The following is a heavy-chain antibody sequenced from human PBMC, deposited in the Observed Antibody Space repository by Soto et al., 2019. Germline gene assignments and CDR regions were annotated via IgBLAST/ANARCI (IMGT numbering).Heavy chain of an antibody. Sequence: GGSLRLSCAASGFTFSSYSMNWVRQAPGKGLEWVSSISSSSSYIYYADSVKGRFTISRDNAKNSLYLQMNSLRAEDTAVYYCARARSPDSSGYLDAFDIWGQGTMVTV. CDR1: GFTFSSYS. V-gene: IGHV3-21*01. CDR3: ARARSPDSSGYLDAFDI. J-gene: IGHJ3*02. D-gene: IGHD3-22*01. CDR2: ISSSSSYI.